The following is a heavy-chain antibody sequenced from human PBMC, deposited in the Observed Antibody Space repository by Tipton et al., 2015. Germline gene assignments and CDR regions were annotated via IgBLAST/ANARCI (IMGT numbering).Heavy chain of an antibody. CDR2: IQYSGST. CDR1: SDSISKYY. V-gene: IGHV4-59*07. CDR3: ARARGRHGGLFDS. D-gene: IGHD4-23*01. J-gene: IGHJ4*02. Sequence: TLSLTCSVSSDSISKYYWSWIRQPPGNELEWIGYIQYSGSTNYNPSLKSRVTISVDTSKTQFSLKMSSVTASDTAVYYCARARGRHGGLFDSWGQGILVTVSS.